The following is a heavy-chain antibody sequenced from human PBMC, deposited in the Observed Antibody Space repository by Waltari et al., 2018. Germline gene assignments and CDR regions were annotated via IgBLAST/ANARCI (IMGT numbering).Heavy chain of an antibody. CDR1: GSTFSSSR. V-gene: IGHV3-48*03. CDR2: ISTSGSDI. D-gene: IGHD1-26*01. J-gene: IGHJ2*01. CDR3: ARVAVTGSYYWYFGL. Sequence: EVQLVESGGGLVQPGGSLRLSCTDSGSTFSSSRINWVRQAPGKGLEWISYISTSGSDIHYADSVKGRFTISRDNAKNSLYLQMNSLSAEDTAVYYCARVAVTGSYYWYFGLWGRGTPVTVSS.